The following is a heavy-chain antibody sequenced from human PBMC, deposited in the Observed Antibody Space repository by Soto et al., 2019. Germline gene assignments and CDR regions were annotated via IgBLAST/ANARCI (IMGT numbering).Heavy chain of an antibody. J-gene: IGHJ4*02. CDR2: IDPSDSAT. D-gene: IGHD3-9*01. V-gene: IGHV5-10-1*01. Sequence: GESLKLSCKGSGYSFAVYWITWVRQRPGKGLEWLGRIDPSDSATNYSPSFRGHVTISGDRSISTVYLQWSSLQASDTAVYYCAXRMSNSYTGHYVYCFDFWGQGTLVTVSS. CDR1: GYSFAVYW. CDR3: AXRMSNSYTGHYVYCFDF.